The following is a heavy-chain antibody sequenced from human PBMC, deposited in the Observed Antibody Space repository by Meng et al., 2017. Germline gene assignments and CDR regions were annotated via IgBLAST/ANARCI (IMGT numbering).Heavy chain of an antibody. Sequence: EVQLVKSGGEGMKHGATVTTSCKGSGYTCTGKYMHCVQQAPGKGLEWMGLVDPEDGETIYAEKFQGRVTITADTSTDTAYMELSSLRSEDTAVYYCATDLYRDWFDPWGQGTLVTVSS. CDR2: VDPEDGET. CDR1: GYTCTGKY. J-gene: IGHJ5*02. D-gene: IGHD1-26*01. V-gene: IGHV1-69-2*01. CDR3: ATDLYRDWFDP.